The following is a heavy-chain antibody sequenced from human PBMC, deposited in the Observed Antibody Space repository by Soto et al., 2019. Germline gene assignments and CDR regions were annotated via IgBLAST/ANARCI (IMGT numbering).Heavy chain of an antibody. V-gene: IGHV1-2*02. CDR2: INPNSGGT. CDR3: ARGGVENHYYYYGMDV. D-gene: IGHD2-15*01. CDR1: GYTFTGYY. Sequence: GASVKVSCKASGYTFTGYYMHWVRQAPGQGLEWMGWINPNSGGTNYAQKFQGRVTMTRDTSISTAYMELSRLRSDDTAVYYCARGGVENHYYYYGMDVWGQGTTVTVSS. J-gene: IGHJ6*02.